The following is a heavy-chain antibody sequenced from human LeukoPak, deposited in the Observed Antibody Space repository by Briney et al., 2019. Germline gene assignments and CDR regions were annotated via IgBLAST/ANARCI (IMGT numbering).Heavy chain of an antibody. CDR2: INHSGST. CDR1: GGSFSGYY. CDR3: ARGPLDPRGYFDY. D-gene: IGHD3-9*01. V-gene: IGHV4-34*01. Sequence: SETLSLTCAVYGGSFSGYYWSWIRQPPGKGLEWIGEINHSGSTNYKPSLKSRVTISVDTSKNQFSLKLSSVTAADTAVYYCARGPLDPRGYFDYWGQGTLVTVSS. J-gene: IGHJ4*02.